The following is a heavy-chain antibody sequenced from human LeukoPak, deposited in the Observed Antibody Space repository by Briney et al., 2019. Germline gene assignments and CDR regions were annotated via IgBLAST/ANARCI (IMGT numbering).Heavy chain of an antibody. Sequence: GGSLRLSCAASGFTFSSYGMHWVRQAPGKGLEWVAVISYDGSNKYYADSVKGRFTVSRDNSKNTLYLQMNSLRAEDTAVYYCAKTGGYFDWLSLDYWGQGTLVTVSS. CDR1: GFTFSSYG. J-gene: IGHJ4*02. V-gene: IGHV3-30*18. CDR2: ISYDGSNK. CDR3: AKTGGYFDWLSLDY. D-gene: IGHD3-9*01.